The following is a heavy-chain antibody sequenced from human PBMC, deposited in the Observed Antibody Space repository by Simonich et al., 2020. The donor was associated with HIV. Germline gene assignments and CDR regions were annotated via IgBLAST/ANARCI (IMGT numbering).Heavy chain of an antibody. D-gene: IGHD6-13*01. CDR1: GYSFTSYW. V-gene: IGHV5-51*01. Sequence: EVQLVQSGAEGKKPGESLKISCKGSGYSFTSYWIGGVRQMPGKGLEWMGNIYPGDSDTSNSPSFQGKVTIAADKSTSTAHLQWSGLEAEATALYYCGRHGSWYGGYYFDYWGQGTLVTVSS. CDR3: GRHGSWYGGYYFDY. CDR2: IYPGDSDT. J-gene: IGHJ4*02.